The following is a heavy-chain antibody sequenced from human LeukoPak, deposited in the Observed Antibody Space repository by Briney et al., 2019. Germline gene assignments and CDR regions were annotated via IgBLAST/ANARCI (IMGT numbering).Heavy chain of an antibody. CDR1: GGSFSGYY. CDR2: INHSGST. Sequence: SETLSLTCAVYGGSFSGYYWSWIRQPPGKGLEWIGEINHSGSTNYNPSLNSRVTISVDRSQKQFSLKVSSVTAADTAVYYCARVPVNYYYYMDVWGKGTTVTVSS. CDR3: ARVPVNYYYYMDV. D-gene: IGHD6-19*01. J-gene: IGHJ6*03. V-gene: IGHV4-34*01.